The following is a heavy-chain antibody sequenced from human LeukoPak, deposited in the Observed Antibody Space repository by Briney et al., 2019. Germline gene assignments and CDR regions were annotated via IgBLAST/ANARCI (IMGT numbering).Heavy chain of an antibody. J-gene: IGHJ4*02. Sequence: PSETLSLTCAVYGGSFSGYYWSWIRQPPGKGLEWIGEINHSGSTNYNPSLKSRVTISVDTSKNQFSRKLSSVTAADTAVYYCARGPYKSGYSYGPALRFFDYWGQGTLVTVSS. D-gene: IGHD5-18*01. CDR2: INHSGST. CDR3: ARGPYKSGYSYGPALRFFDY. V-gene: IGHV4-34*01. CDR1: GGSFSGYY.